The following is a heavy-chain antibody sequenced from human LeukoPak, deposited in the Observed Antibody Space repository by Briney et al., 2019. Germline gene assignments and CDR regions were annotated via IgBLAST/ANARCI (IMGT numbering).Heavy chain of an antibody. J-gene: IGHJ4*02. CDR1: GFTFSSYW. Sequence: PGGSLRLSCAASGFTFSSYWMSWVRQAPGKGLELVANINQYGSEKYYVDSVKGRFTISRDNAKNSLYLQMNSLRAEDTAVYYCARVYNSGWYRGGYYFDYWGQGTVVTVSS. CDR2: INQYGSEK. CDR3: ARVYNSGWYRGGYYFDY. V-gene: IGHV3-7*01. D-gene: IGHD6-19*01.